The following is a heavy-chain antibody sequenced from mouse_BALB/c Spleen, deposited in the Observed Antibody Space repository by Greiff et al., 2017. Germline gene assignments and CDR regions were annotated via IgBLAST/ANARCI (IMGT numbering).Heavy chain of an antibody. Sequence: DVKLVESGGGLVKPGGSLKLSCAASGFTFSSYAMSWVRQTPEKRLEWVASISSGGSTYYPDSVKGRFTISRDNARNILYLQMSSLRSEDTAMYYCARRLGDYDWYFDVWGAGTTVTVSS. D-gene: IGHD2-4*01. CDR2: ISSGGST. J-gene: IGHJ1*01. CDR3: ARRLGDYDWYFDV. CDR1: GFTFSSYA. V-gene: IGHV5-6-5*01.